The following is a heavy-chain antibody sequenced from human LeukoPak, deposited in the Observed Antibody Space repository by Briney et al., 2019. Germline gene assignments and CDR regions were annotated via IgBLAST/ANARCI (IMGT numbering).Heavy chain of an antibody. J-gene: IGHJ5*02. CDR2: ISAYNGNT. CDR3: ARERGSRAVAGTGWFDP. CDR1: GYTFTSYG. Sequence: ASVKVSCKASGYTFTSYGISWVRQAPGQGLEWMGWISAYNGNTNYAQKLQGRVTMTTDTSTSTAYMELRSLRSDDTAVYYCARERGSRAVAGTGWFDPWGQGTLATVSS. D-gene: IGHD6-19*01. V-gene: IGHV1-18*01.